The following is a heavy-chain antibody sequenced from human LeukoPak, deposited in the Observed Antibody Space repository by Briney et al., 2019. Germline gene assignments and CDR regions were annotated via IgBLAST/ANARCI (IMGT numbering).Heavy chain of an antibody. J-gene: IGHJ4*02. CDR2: IYSGGNT. CDR3: ATDGDRYYYDSSGPY. CDR1: GFTVSSNY. V-gene: IGHV3-66*01. Sequence: GGSLRLSCAASGFTVSSNYMTWVRQAPGKGLEWVSVIYSGGNTYYADSVKGRFTISRDNSKNTLYLQMNSLRAEDTAVYFCATDGDRYYYDSSGPYWGRGTLVTVSS. D-gene: IGHD3-22*01.